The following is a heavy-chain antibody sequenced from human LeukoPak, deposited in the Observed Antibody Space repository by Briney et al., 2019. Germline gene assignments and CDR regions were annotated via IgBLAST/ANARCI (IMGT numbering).Heavy chain of an antibody. J-gene: IGHJ4*02. CDR2: INPKSGGA. CDR3: ARDNYGTLDY. V-gene: IGHV1-2*02. Sequence: GASVKVSCKASGYTFTDYYIHWVRQAPGQGLEWMGWINPKSGGANYAQKFQGTVTMTRGTSISTAYMELSRLRFDDTAVYYCARDNYGTLDYWGQGTLVTVSS. D-gene: IGHD3-10*01. CDR1: GYTFTDYY.